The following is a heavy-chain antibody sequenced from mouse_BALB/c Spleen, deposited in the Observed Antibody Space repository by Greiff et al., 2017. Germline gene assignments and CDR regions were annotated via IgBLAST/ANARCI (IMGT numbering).Heavy chain of an antibody. D-gene: IGHD3-2*01. V-gene: IGHV14-4*02. CDR2: IDPENGDT. J-gene: IGHJ3*01. Sequence: EVQLQQSGAELVRSGASVKLSCTASGFNIKDYYMHWVKQRPEQGLEWIGWIDPENGDTEYAPKFQGKATMTADTSSNTAYLQLSSLTSEDTAVYYCNAGQLGPRTAWFAYWGQGTLVTVSA. CDR3: NAGQLGPRTAWFAY. CDR1: GFNIKDYY.